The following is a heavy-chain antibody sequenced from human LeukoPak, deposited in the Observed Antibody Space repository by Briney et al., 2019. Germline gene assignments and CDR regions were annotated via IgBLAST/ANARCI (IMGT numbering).Heavy chain of an antibody. D-gene: IGHD3-22*01. J-gene: IGHJ6*03. CDR1: GGSISTYY. Sequence: PSETLSLTCTVSGGSISTYYWSCIRQPAGKGLEWIGRIYSSGSTNYNPSLMGRVTMSVDTSKNQFSLKLSSVTAADTAVYYCAREIYYYDSSGMGYYHNYYMDVWGKGTTVTVSS. CDR3: AREIYYYDSSGMGYYHNYYMDV. V-gene: IGHV4-4*07. CDR2: IYSSGST.